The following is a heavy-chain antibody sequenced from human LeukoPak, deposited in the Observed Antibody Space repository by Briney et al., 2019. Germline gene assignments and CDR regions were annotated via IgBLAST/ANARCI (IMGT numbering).Heavy chain of an antibody. CDR2: IKSNVDGGTV. V-gene: IGHV3-15*01. CDR3: MSDPLIQEGVDF. J-gene: IGHJ4*02. CDR1: GFPFTIAW. Sequence: GGSLRLSCAASGFPFTIAWMNWVRLAPGKGLEWVGRIKSNVDGGTVDYMALVKGRFTISREDSKNMLYLQLKSLKTEDTGIYYCMSDPLIQEGVDFWGEGNLVTV.